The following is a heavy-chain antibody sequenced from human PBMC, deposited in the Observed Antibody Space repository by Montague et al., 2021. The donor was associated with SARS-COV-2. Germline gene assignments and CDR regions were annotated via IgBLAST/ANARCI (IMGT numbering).Heavy chain of an antibody. D-gene: IGHD2-15*01. V-gene: IGHV3-23*01. CDR1: GFTFSSYA. CDR2: IRGSGGST. CDR3: AKDSYCSGGSCYHYGMDV. J-gene: IGHJ6*02. Sequence: SLRLSCAASGFTFSSYAMSWVRQAPGKGLEWVSAIRGSGGSTYYADSVKGRFTISRDNSKNTLYLQMNSLRAEDTAVYYCAKDSYCSGGSCYHYGMDVWGQGTTVTVSS.